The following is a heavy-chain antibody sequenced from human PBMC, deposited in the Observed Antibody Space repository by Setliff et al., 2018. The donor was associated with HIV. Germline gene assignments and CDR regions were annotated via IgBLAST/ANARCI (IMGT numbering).Heavy chain of an antibody. V-gene: IGHV3-7*01. J-gene: IGHJ4*02. Sequence: PGESLKISCAASGFTFTNAWMSWVRQSPGKGLEWVANIKQDGSEKFYVDSVRGRFTISRDNAKNSLYLQMSNLRAEDTAVYYCVAAMYFDYWGQGTLVTVSS. CDR2: IKQDGSEK. CDR1: GFTFTNAW. CDR3: VAAMYFDY. D-gene: IGHD2-2*01.